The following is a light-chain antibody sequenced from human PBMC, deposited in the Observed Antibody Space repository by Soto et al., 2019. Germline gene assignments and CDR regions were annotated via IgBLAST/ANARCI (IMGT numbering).Light chain of an antibody. CDR3: CSYAGSHTYV. V-gene: IGLV2-8*01. Sequence: QSALTQPPSASGSPGQSVTISCTGTSSDVGAYNYVSWYQQHPGKAPKLMIYEVSKRPSGVPDRFSGSKSGNTASLTVSGLQAEDEADYYCCSYAGSHTYVFGTGTKLTVL. J-gene: IGLJ1*01. CDR2: EVS. CDR1: SSDVGAYNY.